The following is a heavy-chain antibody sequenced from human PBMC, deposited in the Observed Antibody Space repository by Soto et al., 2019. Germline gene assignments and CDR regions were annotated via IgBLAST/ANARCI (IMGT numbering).Heavy chain of an antibody. D-gene: IGHD3-10*01. Sequence: GGSLRLSCTTSGFTFGDFAMSWFRQAPGKGPEWVGFFRSKAYGGTTEYAASVKGRFTISRDDSKSIAYLQMNSLKTEDTAVYYCTRDLWFGESYYPDWGQGTQVTVSS. CDR1: GFTFGDFA. J-gene: IGHJ4*02. CDR2: FRSKAYGGTT. CDR3: TRDLWFGESYYPD. V-gene: IGHV3-49*03.